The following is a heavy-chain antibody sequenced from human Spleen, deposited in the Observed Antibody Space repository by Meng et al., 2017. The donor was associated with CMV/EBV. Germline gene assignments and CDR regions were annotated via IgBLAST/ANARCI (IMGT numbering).Heavy chain of an antibody. V-gene: IGHV3-30*04. CDR2: ISFDGNDK. CDR3: ARDSFSRWLAYYFDY. CDR1: GFTFSNHG. J-gene: IGHJ4*02. D-gene: IGHD5-18*01. Sequence: GESLKISCAASGFTFSNHGFHWVRQAPGKGLEWVAVISFDGNDKYYVDSVKGRFSISRDNSKSTVYLQMSSLRADDTAVYFCARDSFSRWLAYYFDYWGQGTLVTVSS.